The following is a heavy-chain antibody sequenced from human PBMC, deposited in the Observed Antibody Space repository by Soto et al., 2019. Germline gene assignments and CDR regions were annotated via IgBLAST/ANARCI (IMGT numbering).Heavy chain of an antibody. D-gene: IGHD6-13*01. V-gene: IGHV1-18*04. CDR1: GYTFTNYG. CDR2: ISAYNGNV. J-gene: IGHJ6*02. CDR3: AMDTPILSAGDYYSGLDV. Sequence: QVQLVQSGAEVKKPGASVKVSCKASGYTFTNYGITWVRQAPGQGLQWMGWISAYNGNVKYVQRLQGRVTMTTVTSTSTAYMELRSLRSDGTAVYYCAMDTPILSAGDYYSGLDVWGQGTKVTVSS.